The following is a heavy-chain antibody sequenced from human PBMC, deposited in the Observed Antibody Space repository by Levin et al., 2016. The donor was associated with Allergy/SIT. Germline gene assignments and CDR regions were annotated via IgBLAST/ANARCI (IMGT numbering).Heavy chain of an antibody. CDR3: ARDGITGTYNNYFDY. D-gene: IGHD1-20*01. V-gene: IGHV3-21*01. J-gene: IGHJ4*02. CDR2: ISSSSSYI. Sequence: WIRQPPGKGLEWVSSISSSSSYIYYADSVKGRFTISRDNAKNSLYLQMNSLRAEDTAVYYCARDGITGTYNNYFDYWGQGTLVTVSS.